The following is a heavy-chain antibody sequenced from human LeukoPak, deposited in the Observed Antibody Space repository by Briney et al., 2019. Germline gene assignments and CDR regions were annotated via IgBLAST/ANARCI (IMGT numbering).Heavy chain of an antibody. CDR1: GYSFTSYW. Sequence: GESLKISCKGSGYSFTSYWIGWVRQVPGKGLEWMGIIYPGDSDTRYSPSFQGQVTISADKSISTAYLQWSSLKASDTAMYYCARSYYFDSSGYLGGFDYWGQGTLVTVSS. CDR2: IYPGDSDT. CDR3: ARSYYFDSSGYLGGFDY. V-gene: IGHV5-51*01. D-gene: IGHD3-22*01. J-gene: IGHJ4*02.